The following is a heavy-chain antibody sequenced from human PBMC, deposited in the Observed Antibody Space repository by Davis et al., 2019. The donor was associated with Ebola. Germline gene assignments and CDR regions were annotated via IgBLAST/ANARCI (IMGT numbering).Heavy chain of an antibody. Sequence: GESLKISCAASGFTFSTYSMHWVRQAPGKGLEWVAVISSDGSNKYYADSVRGRFTISRDNSRSTLYLQMNTLRAEDTAVYVRDLTYGGLGPGDYWGQGTLVTVSS. CDR1: GFTFSTYS. CDR2: ISSDGSNK. J-gene: IGHJ4*02. V-gene: IGHV3-30-3*01. D-gene: IGHD4/OR15-4a*01. CDR3: DLTYGGLGPGDY.